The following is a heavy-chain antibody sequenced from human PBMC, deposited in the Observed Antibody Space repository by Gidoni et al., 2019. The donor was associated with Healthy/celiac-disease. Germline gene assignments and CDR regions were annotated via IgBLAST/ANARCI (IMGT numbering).Heavy chain of an antibody. V-gene: IGHV4-34*01. J-gene: IGHJ6*02. CDR3: ARRFYDYVWGSYRYSQGYGMDV. CDR2: INHSGST. Sequence: GKGLEWIGEINHSGSTNYNPSLKSRVTISVDTSKNQFSLKLSSVTAADTAVYYCARRFYDYVWGSYRYSQGYGMDVWGQGTTVTVSS. D-gene: IGHD3-16*02.